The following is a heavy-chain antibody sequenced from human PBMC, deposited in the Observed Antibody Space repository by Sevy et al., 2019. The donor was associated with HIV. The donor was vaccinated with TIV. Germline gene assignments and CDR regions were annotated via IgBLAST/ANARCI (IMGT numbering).Heavy chain of an antibody. J-gene: IGHJ4*02. D-gene: IGHD6-6*01. CDR1: GGTFSSYA. Sequence: ASVKVSCKASGGTFSSYAISWVRQAPGQGLEWMGGIIPIFGTANYAQKFQGRVTITADESTSTAYMELSSLRSEDTAVYYCARGESIAAPLSDYWGQGTLVTVSS. CDR3: ARGESIAAPLSDY. V-gene: IGHV1-69*13. CDR2: IIPIFGTA.